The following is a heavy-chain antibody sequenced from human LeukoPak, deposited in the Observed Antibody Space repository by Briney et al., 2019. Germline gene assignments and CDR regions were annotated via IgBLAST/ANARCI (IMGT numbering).Heavy chain of an antibody. V-gene: IGHV3-53*01. Sequence: GGSLRLSSVASGFTVSSNYMSWVRQAPGKGLEWVSVIYSGGSTYYADSVKGRFTISRDNSKNTLYLQMNSLRAEDTAVYYCASGSGSYRTPYYYMDVWGTGTTVTVSS. CDR1: GFTVSSNY. CDR3: ASGSGSYRTPYYYMDV. D-gene: IGHD3-10*01. CDR2: IYSGGST. J-gene: IGHJ6*03.